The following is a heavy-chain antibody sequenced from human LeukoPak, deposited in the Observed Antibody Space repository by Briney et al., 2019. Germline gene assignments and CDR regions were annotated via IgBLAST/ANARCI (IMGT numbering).Heavy chain of an antibody. CDR1: GGSFSGYY. CDR2: INHSGST. Sequence: SETLSLTCAVYGGSFSGYYCSSIRQPPGKGLECIGEINHSGSTNYNPSLKSRVTISVDTSKNHFSLQLSSVTAADTAVYYCARISMVSDAFDIWGQGTMVTVSS. D-gene: IGHD2-8*01. J-gene: IGHJ3*02. CDR3: ARISMVSDAFDI. V-gene: IGHV4-34*01.